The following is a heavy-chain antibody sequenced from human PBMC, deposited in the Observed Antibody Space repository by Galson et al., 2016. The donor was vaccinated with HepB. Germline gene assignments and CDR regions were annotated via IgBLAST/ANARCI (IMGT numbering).Heavy chain of an antibody. CDR2: IYSDDST. CDR1: GFTVSTNY. J-gene: IGHJ4*02. V-gene: IGHV3-66*01. CDR3: ARDSPLPAAFDY. D-gene: IGHD2-2*01. Sequence: SLRLSCAASGFTVSTNYMSWVRQAPGKGLEWVSVIYSDDSTYYADSVKGRFTISRDNSKNTVYFQLNSLRVEDAAVYYCARDSPLPAAFDYGGQGTLVTVTS.